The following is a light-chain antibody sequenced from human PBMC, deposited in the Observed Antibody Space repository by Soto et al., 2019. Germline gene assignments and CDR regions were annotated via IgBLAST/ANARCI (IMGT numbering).Light chain of an antibody. CDR3: QQVNAYPST. J-gene: IGKJ4*01. CDR1: QDISIY. Sequence: IQLTQSPSSLSASVGDIVTITFRASQDISIYLAWYQQEPGKAPKLLIYAASTLQSGVPSRFSGSGSGTDFTLSISSLQPEDFATYYCQQVNAYPSTFGGGTKVDIK. CDR2: AAS. V-gene: IGKV1-9*01.